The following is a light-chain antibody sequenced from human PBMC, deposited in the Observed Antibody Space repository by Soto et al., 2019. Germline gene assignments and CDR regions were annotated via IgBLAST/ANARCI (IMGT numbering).Light chain of an antibody. V-gene: IGKV1-5*01. J-gene: IGKJ5*01. CDR2: DAS. CDR1: ESISRW. CDR3: QQYLTYST. Sequence: DIQMTQSPSTLSASIGDRVTITCRASESISRWLAWYQQKPGKAPKVLIYDASNLDSGVPSRFSGSGSGTELTLTISGLQPDDFATYFCQQYLTYSTFGQGTRLEIK.